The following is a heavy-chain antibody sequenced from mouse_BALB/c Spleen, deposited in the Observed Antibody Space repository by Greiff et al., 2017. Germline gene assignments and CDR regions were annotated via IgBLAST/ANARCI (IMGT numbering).Heavy chain of an antibody. J-gene: IGHJ4*01. CDR1: GFTFSSYA. CDR2: ISSGGST. V-gene: IGHV5-6-5*01. CDR3: ARGKGEYYYAMDY. Sequence: EVKLVESGGGLVKPGGSLKLSCAASGFTFSSYAMSWVRQTPEKRLEWVASISSGGSTYYPDSVKGRFTISRDNARNILYLQMSSLRSEDTAMYYCARGKGEYYYAMDYWGQGTSVTVSS.